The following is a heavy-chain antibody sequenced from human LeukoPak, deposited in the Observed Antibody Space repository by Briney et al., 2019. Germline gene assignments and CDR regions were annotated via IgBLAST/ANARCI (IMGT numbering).Heavy chain of an antibody. V-gene: IGHV1-3*02. D-gene: IGHD2/OR15-2a*01. J-gene: IGHJ3*02. CDR2: SNAGNGNT. CDR1: GYTFATYA. CDR3: VREAPFGAFDI. Sequence: ASVKVSFKASGYTFATYAMHWVRQAPGQRLEWMGWSNAGNGNTKYSQEFQGRVTITRDTSASTAYMELSSLRSEDMAVYYCVREAPFGAFDIWGQGTMVTVSS.